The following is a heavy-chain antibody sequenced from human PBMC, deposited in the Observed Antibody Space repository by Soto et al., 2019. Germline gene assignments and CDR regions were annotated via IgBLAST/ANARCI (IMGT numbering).Heavy chain of an antibody. CDR1: GFTFSSYG. Sequence: QVQLVESGGGVVQPGRSLRLSCAASGFTFSSYGMHWVRQAPGKGLEWVAVISYDGSNKYYADSVKGRFTISRDNSKNTLYLQMNSLRAEDTAVYYCAKPMNSQLVFTLYYWGQGTLVTVSS. CDR2: ISYDGSNK. CDR3: AKPMNSQLVFTLYY. D-gene: IGHD6-13*01. J-gene: IGHJ4*02. V-gene: IGHV3-30*18.